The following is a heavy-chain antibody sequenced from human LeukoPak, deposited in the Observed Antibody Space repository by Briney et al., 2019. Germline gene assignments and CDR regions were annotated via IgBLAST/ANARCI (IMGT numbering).Heavy chain of an antibody. CDR1: GFTFSSYG. Sequence: GGSLRLSCAASGFTFSSYGMHWVRQAPGKGLEWVAFIQYDVSSEYYADSVKGRFTVSRDNSKNTLYLQMNSLRAEDTAVYYCAREYSGRCIHAFHSWGQGTMVTVSS. V-gene: IGHV3-30*02. CDR2: IQYDVSSE. J-gene: IGHJ3*02. CDR3: AREYSGRCIHAFHS. D-gene: IGHD6-13*01.